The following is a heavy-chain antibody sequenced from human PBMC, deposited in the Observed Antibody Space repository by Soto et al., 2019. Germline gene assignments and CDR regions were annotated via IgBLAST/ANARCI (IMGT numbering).Heavy chain of an antibody. CDR1: GLTFNRYW. V-gene: IGHV3-74*01. CDR3: AREFCSGGNCYTYYFDP. Sequence: PGGSLRLSCAASGLTFNRYWMHWVRHAPGKGLAWVSHINTDGSNTNYADSVKGRFTISRDNAKSTLFLQMNSLRDEDTAVYYCAREFCSGGNCYTYYFDPWGQGIPVTVSS. J-gene: IGHJ5*02. CDR2: INTDGSNT. D-gene: IGHD2-15*01.